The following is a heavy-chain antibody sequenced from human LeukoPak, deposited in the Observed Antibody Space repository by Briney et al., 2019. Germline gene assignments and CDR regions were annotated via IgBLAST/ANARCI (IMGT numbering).Heavy chain of an antibody. V-gene: IGHV3-74*01. CDR1: GFTFSSYW. J-gene: IGHJ3*02. CDR2: INSDGSGT. CDR3: ARTTSMNYVGDAFHI. Sequence: PGGSLRLTCASSGFTFSSYWFRWVREAPGKVLVWVSRINSDGSGTTYADSVKGRFTISRDNAKSTLFLQMNSLRAEDTALYYCARTTSMNYVGDAFHIWGQGTMVTVSS. D-gene: IGHD1-7*01.